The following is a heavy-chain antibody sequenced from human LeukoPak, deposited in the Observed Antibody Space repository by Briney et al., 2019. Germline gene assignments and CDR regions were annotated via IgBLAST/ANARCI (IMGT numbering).Heavy chain of an antibody. J-gene: IGHJ4*02. V-gene: IGHV3-7*03. CDR2: IKQDGSEK. D-gene: IGHD6-13*01. CDR1: GFTFGSYW. CDR3: ARHKPAATDY. Sequence: PGGSLRLSCAASGFTFGSYWMTWVRQAPGKGLEWVANIKQDGSEKYYEDSVEGRFTISRDNAKNSLYLQMNSLRAEDTAMYYCARHKPAATDYWGQGTLVAVSS.